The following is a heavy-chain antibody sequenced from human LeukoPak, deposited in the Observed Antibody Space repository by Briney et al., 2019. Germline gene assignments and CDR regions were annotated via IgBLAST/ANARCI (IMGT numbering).Heavy chain of an antibody. CDR1: GYTFTSYD. CDR2: VNPNSGNT. V-gene: IGHV1-8*01. J-gene: IGHJ4*02. D-gene: IGHD6-25*01. CDR3: ARVVAAGKVDY. Sequence: ASVTVSCKASGYTFTSYDINWVRQAAGQGLEWMGWVNPNSGNTGYAQKFQGRVTMTRNTSISTAYMELSSLRSEDTAVYYCARVVAAGKVDYWGQGTLVTVSS.